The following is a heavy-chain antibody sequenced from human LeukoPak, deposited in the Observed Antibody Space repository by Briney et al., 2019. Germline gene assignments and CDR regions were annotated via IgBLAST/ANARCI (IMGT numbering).Heavy chain of an antibody. V-gene: IGHV1-18*01. CDR2: ISAYSGST. J-gene: IGHJ4*02. CDR1: GYTFTTYG. Sequence: GASVKISCKASGYTFTTYGISWMRQAPGQGLEWMGWISAYSGSTHYAQKLQGRVTMTTDTSTSTAYMELRSLRSDDTAVYYCARVFLESVDIVVVPAPNPNLDYWGQGTLVTVSS. D-gene: IGHD2-2*01. CDR3: ARVFLESVDIVVVPAPNPNLDY.